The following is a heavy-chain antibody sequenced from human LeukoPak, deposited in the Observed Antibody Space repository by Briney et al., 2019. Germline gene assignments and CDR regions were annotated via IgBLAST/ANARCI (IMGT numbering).Heavy chain of an antibody. Sequence: ASVKVSCKASGYTFTSYYMHWVRQAPGQGLEWMGIINPSGGSTSYAQKFQGRVTMTRDMSTSTVYMELSSLRSEDTAVYYCARDRRSGAFDIWGKGTTVTVSS. CDR3: ARDRRSGAFDI. D-gene: IGHD1-26*01. CDR1: GYTFTSYY. J-gene: IGHJ6*04. CDR2: INPSGGST. V-gene: IGHV1-46*01.